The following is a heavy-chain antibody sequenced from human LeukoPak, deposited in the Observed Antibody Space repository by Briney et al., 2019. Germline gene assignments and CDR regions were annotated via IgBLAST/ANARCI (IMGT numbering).Heavy chain of an antibody. CDR3: ARGTGEGYSYGRYYFDY. V-gene: IGHV4-59*01. CDR2: IYYSGST. J-gene: IGHJ4*02. CDR1: GGSISSYY. Sequence: SETLSLTCTVSGGSISSYYWSWIRQPPGKGLEWIGYIYYSGSTNYNPSLKSRVTISVDTSKNQLSLKLSSVTAADTAVYYCARGTGEGYSYGRYYFDYWGQGTLVTVSS. D-gene: IGHD5-18*01.